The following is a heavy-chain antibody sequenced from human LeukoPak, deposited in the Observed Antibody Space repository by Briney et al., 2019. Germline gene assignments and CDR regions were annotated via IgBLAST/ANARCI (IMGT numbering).Heavy chain of an antibody. Sequence: IPSETLSLTCAVYGGSFSGYYWSWIRQPPGKGLEWIGEINHRGSTNYNPSLKSRVTISVDTSKNQFSLKLSSVTAADTAVYYCARGSNRGYTYWGHGTLVTVSS. V-gene: IGHV4-34*01. CDR3: ARGSNRGYTY. CDR1: GGSFSGYY. J-gene: IGHJ4*01. CDR2: INHRGST. D-gene: IGHD5-12*01.